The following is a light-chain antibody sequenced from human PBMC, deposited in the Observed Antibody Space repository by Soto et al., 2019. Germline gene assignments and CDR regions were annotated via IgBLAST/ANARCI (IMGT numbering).Light chain of an antibody. Sequence: EILMTQSPATLSVSPGERATLSCRASQSVSYNLAWYQQKPGQGPRLLIYGAFTRATGIPARFSGSGSGTEFTLTISSLQSEDFGVYYCQQYKNWPPLTFGGGTKVEIK. CDR1: QSVSYN. J-gene: IGKJ4*01. CDR2: GAF. CDR3: QQYKNWPPLT. V-gene: IGKV3-15*01.